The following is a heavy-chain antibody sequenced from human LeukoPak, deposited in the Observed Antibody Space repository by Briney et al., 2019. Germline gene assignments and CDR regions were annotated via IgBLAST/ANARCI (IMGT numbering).Heavy chain of an antibody. J-gene: IGHJ4*02. CDR1: GFTFSSYS. D-gene: IGHD6-19*01. V-gene: IGHV3-48*04. Sequence: PGGSLRLSCAASGFTFSSYSMNWVRQAPGKGLEWVSYISSSSSTIYYADSVKGRFTISRDNAKNSLYLQMNSLRAEDTAVYYCARDQDLGIAVAPDYWGQGTLVTVSS. CDR2: ISSSSSTI. CDR3: ARDQDLGIAVAPDY.